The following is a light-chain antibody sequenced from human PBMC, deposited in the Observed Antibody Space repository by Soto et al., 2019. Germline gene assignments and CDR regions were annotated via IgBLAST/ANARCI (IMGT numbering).Light chain of an antibody. CDR3: QQYGTSSIT. J-gene: IGKJ5*01. CDR1: QTVRNNY. V-gene: IGKV3-20*01. CDR2: GSS. Sequence: EIVLTQSPGALSLSPGERATLSCRASQTVRNNYLAWYQQKPGQAPRLLIFGSSSTATGIPDRFSASGSGTDFTLTISRLEPEDFAVYYCQQYGTSSITFGQGTRLEIK.